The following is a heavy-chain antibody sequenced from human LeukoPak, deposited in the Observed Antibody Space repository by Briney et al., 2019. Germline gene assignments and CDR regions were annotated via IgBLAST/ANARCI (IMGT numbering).Heavy chain of an antibody. D-gene: IGHD3-22*01. Sequence: GGSLRLSCAVSGNTLSNYGMSWVRQAPGKGLEWVAGISGSGGSTNYADSVKGRFSISRDNPKNTLYLQMNSLRAEDTAVYFCAKRGVVIRVILVGFHKEAYYFDSWGQGALVTVSS. J-gene: IGHJ4*02. CDR1: GNTLSNYG. CDR3: AKRGVVIRVILVGFHKEAYYFDS. CDR2: ISGSGGST. V-gene: IGHV3-23*01.